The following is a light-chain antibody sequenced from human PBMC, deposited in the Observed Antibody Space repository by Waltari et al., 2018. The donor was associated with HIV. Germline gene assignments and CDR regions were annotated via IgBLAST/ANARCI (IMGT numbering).Light chain of an antibody. CDR2: GAF. J-gene: IGKJ4*01. CDR1: QDISNS. Sequence: DIQMTQSPSSLSASIGDTVTIPCRASQDISNSVSWFQQQPGKVPKLLVHGAFILQRGVPSRFSGSGSGTNYTHTISGLQSDDFAAYFCQQYYGVPLTFGGGTRVDI. V-gene: IGKV1-NL1*01. CDR3: QQYYGVPLT.